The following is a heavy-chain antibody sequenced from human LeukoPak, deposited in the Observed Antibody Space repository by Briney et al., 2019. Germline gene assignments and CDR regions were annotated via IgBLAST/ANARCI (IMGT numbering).Heavy chain of an antibody. J-gene: IGHJ4*02. CDR3: ASEIIFGSFDY. V-gene: IGHV3-21*01. CDR2: ITSSSRYI. Sequence: GGSLRLSCAASGFTFSSYSMNWVRQAPGKGLEWVSSITSSSRYIYYADSVKGRFTISRDNSKNTLYLQMNSLRAEDTAVYYCASEIIFGSFDYWGQGTLVTVSS. CDR1: GFTFSSYS. D-gene: IGHD3-3*01.